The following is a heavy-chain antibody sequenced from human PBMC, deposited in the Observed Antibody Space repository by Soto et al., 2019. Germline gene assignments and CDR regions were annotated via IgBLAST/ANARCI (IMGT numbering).Heavy chain of an antibody. Sequence: SETLSLTCTVSGGSIISGGYYWSLIRQHPGKGLEWIGYIYYSGSTYYNPSLKSRVTISVDTSKNQFSLKLSSVTAADTAVYYCARQVHCSSTSCPIDYWGQGTLVTVSS. CDR1: GGSIISGGYY. D-gene: IGHD2-2*01. CDR3: ARQVHCSSTSCPIDY. CDR2: IYYSGST. J-gene: IGHJ4*02. V-gene: IGHV4-31*03.